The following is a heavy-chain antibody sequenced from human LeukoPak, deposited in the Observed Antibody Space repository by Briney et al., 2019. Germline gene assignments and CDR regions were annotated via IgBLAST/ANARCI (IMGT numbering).Heavy chain of an antibody. CDR1: GFTFSGSA. CDR2: IRSKANSYAT. D-gene: IGHD5-24*01. V-gene: IGHV3-73*01. CDR3: TTERAGAFHY. J-gene: IGHJ4*02. Sequence: PGGSLRLSGAASGFTFSGSAMHWVRQASGKGLEWVGRIRSKANSYATAYAASVKGRFTISRDDSKNTAYLQMNSLKTEDTALYYCTTERAGAFHYWGQGTLVTVSS.